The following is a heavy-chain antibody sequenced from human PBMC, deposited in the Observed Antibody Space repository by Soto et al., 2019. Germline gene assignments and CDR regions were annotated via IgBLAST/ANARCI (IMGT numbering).Heavy chain of an antibody. Sequence: SETLSLTCTVSGGYISSSSYYWGWIRQPPGKGLEWIGSIYYSGYTYYNPSLKSRVTISVDTSKNQFSLKLSSVTAADTAVYYCARLHYDILTGYQGYYYGMDVWGQGSTVTVSS. CDR2: IYYSGYT. V-gene: IGHV4-39*01. CDR3: ARLHYDILTGYQGYYYGMDV. D-gene: IGHD3-9*01. J-gene: IGHJ6*02. CDR1: GGYISSSSYY.